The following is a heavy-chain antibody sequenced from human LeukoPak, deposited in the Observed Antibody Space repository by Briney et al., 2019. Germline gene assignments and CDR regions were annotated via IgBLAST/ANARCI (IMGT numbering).Heavy chain of an antibody. J-gene: IGHJ4*02. CDR1: GFTFSNYE. CDR2: ISSSGDTI. CDR3: ARDGGSGILD. V-gene: IGHV3-48*03. Sequence: SGGSLRLSCAASGFTFSNYEMNWVRQAPGKGLEWVSYISSSGDTIYYADSVRGRFTISRDNAKNSLSLLMNSLRAEDTAVYYCARDGGSGILDWGQGTLVTVSS. D-gene: IGHD3-10*01.